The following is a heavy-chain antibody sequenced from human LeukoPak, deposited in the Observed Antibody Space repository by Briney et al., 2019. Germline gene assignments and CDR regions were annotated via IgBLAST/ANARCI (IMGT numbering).Heavy chain of an antibody. D-gene: IGHD6-13*01. CDR1: GFTFSSYW. CDR2: IKQDGSEK. J-gene: IGHJ6*04. Sequence: GGSLRLSCAASGFTFSSYWMSWVRQAPGKGLEWVANIKQDGSEKYYVDSVKGRFTISRDNAKNSLYLQMNSLRAEDTAVYYCARISASRSSWYYYYYGMDAWGKGTTVTVSS. V-gene: IGHV3-7*03. CDR3: ARISASRSSWYYYYYGMDA.